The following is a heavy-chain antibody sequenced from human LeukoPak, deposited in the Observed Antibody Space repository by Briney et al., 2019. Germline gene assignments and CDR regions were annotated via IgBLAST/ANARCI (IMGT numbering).Heavy chain of an antibody. Sequence: GASVKVSCKASGYTFTGYYMHWVRQAPGQGLEWMGWINPNSGGTNHAQKFQGRVTMTRDTSISTAYMELSRLRSDDTAVYYCARLYWFGEPSVIDYWGQGTLVTVSS. CDR1: GYTFTGYY. V-gene: IGHV1-2*02. D-gene: IGHD3-10*01. CDR3: ARLYWFGEPSVIDY. J-gene: IGHJ4*02. CDR2: INPNSGGT.